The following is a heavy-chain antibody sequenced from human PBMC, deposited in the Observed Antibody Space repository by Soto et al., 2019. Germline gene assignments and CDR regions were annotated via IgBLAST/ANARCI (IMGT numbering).Heavy chain of an antibody. CDR2: IKKDESEK. CDR3: ARGGGGGLFEH. CDR1: GFTFRSYW. V-gene: IGHV3-7*01. D-gene: IGHD2-21*01. Sequence: GGSLRLSCGASGFTFRSYWMSWVRQAPGKGLEWVANIKKDESEKDYVDSVKGRFTISRDNAKNSLFLQMNSLGVEDTAVYYCARGGGGGLFEHWGQGVLVTVSS. J-gene: IGHJ4*02.